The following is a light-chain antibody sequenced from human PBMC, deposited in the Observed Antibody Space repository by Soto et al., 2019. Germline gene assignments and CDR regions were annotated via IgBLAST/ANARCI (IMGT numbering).Light chain of an antibody. Sequence: EIVMTQSPATLSVSPGERATLSCRASQSVSSNLAWYQQKPGQAHRLLIYGASTRATGIPARFSGSGSGTEFTLTISSPQSEDFAVYYCQQYDNWPWTFGQGTKVEI. V-gene: IGKV3-15*01. CDR1: QSVSSN. CDR3: QQYDNWPWT. CDR2: GAS. J-gene: IGKJ1*01.